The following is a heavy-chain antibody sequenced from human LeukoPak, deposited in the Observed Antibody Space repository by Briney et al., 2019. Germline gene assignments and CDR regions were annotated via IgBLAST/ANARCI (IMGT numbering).Heavy chain of an antibody. CDR3: AREHSSSSGKVFDY. CDR1: GYTFPGYY. CDR2: INPNSGGT. V-gene: IGHV1-2*02. D-gene: IGHD6-6*01. J-gene: IGHJ4*02. Sequence: ASVKVSCKASGYTFPGYYMHWVRQAPGQGLKWMGWINPNSGGTNYAQKFQGRVTMTRDTSISTAYMELSRLRSDDTAVYYCAREHSSSSGKVFDYWGQGTLVTVSS.